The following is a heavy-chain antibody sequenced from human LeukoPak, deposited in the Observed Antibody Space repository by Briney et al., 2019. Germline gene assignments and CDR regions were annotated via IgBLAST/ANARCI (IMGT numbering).Heavy chain of an antibody. CDR3: ARQTGSGLFILP. CDR1: GGSISSSSYY. CDR2: IYTSGST. Sequence: SETLSLTCTVSGGSISSSSYYWGWLRQPPGKGLEWIGRIYTSGSTNYNPSLKSRVTMSVDTSKNQFSLRLTSVTAADTAVYYCARQTGSGLFILPGGQGTLVTVSS. J-gene: IGHJ4*02. D-gene: IGHD3/OR15-3a*01. V-gene: IGHV4-39*01.